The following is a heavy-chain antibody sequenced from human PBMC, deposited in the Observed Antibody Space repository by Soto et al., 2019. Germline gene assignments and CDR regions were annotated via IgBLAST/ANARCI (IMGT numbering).Heavy chain of an antibody. CDR1: GFTFSDYG. Sequence: QVNLVESGGGVVQPGRSLRLSCAASGFTFSDYGMHWVRQAPGKGLEWVAAISHDGSNKFYGDSVKGRFTISRDNSKNTLLLQTDSLREDATAVYVCAKEAMSRAVTAKRVYGMGVWGHGTTVAVSS. D-gene: IGHD4-17*01. CDR3: AKEAMSRAVTAKRVYGMGV. V-gene: IGHV3-30*18. J-gene: IGHJ6*02. CDR2: ISHDGSNK.